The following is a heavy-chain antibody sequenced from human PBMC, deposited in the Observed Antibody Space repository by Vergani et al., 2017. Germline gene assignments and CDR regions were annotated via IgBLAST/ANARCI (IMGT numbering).Heavy chain of an antibody. CDR2: VYTSGMT. D-gene: IGHD4-17*01. CDR3: ARSSMGVTTFGY. Sequence: QVQLQESGPRLVRPSQTLSLTCTVSGGSINTGAYYWSWIRQPAGKGLEWIGRVYTSGMTNYNPSLKSRVTMSLDTSTTQLSLKLNSLTAADTAVYYCARSSMGVTTFGYWGQGALVTVSS. V-gene: IGHV4-61*02. J-gene: IGHJ4*02. CDR1: GGSINTGAYY.